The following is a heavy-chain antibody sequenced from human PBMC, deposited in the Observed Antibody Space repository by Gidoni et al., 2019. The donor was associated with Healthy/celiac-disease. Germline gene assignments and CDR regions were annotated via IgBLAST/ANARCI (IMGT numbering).Heavy chain of an antibody. D-gene: IGHD3-10*01. V-gene: IGHV1-3*01. Sequence: QVQLVQSGAEVKKPGASVKVSCKASGYTFTSYAMHLVRQAPGQRLEWMGWINAGNGNTKYSQKFQGRVTITRDTSASTAYMELSSLRSEDTAVYYCARMSPQSTMVRGALGHWGQGTLVTVSS. CDR2: INAGNGNT. J-gene: IGHJ4*02. CDR3: ARMSPQSTMVRGALGH. CDR1: GYTFTSYA.